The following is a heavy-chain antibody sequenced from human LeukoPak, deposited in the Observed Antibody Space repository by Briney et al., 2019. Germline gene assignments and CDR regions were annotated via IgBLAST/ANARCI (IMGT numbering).Heavy chain of an antibody. CDR3: ARDPGAYSSSPIDY. Sequence: GGSMRLSCAASGFTFSSYAMHWVRQAPGKGLEWVAVISYDGSNKYYADSVKGRFTISRDNSKNTLYLQMNSVRAEDTAVYYCARDPGAYSSSPIDYWGQGTLVTVSS. CDR2: ISYDGSNK. J-gene: IGHJ4*02. V-gene: IGHV3-30*04. D-gene: IGHD6-6*01. CDR1: GFTFSSYA.